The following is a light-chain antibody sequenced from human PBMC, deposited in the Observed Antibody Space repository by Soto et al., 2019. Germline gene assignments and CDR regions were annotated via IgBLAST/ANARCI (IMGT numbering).Light chain of an antibody. CDR2: DVS. CDR1: SSDVGGYNY. Sequence: QSVLTQPASVSGSPGQSITISCTGTSSDVGGYNYVSWYQQHPGKAPKLMIYDVSNRPSGVSNRFSGSKSGNTASLTISGLQAEDEADYCCSSYTSSSTPVVFGGWTKVTVL. V-gene: IGLV2-14*01. CDR3: SSYTSSSTPVV. J-gene: IGLJ2*01.